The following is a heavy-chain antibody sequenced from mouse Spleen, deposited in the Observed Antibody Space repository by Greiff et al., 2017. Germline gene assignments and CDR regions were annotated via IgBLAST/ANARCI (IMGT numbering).Heavy chain of an antibody. J-gene: IGHJ2*01. CDR1: GYTFTSYW. CDR2: IDPSDSET. Sequence: QVQLQQPGAELVRPGSSVKLSCKASGYTFTSYWMHWVKQRPIQGLEWIGNIDPSDSETHYNQKFKDKATLTVDKSSSTAYMQLSSLTSEDSAVYYCARLDDGYCDYWGQGTTLTVSS. V-gene: IGHV1-52*01. CDR3: ARLDDGYCDY. D-gene: IGHD2-3*01.